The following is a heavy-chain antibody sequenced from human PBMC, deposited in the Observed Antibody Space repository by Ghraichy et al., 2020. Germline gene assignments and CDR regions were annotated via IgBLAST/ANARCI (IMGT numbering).Heavy chain of an antibody. CDR3: ARHSDSSGAWFDP. V-gene: IGHV4-39*01. J-gene: IGHJ5*02. D-gene: IGHD6-19*01. CDR2: VFYSGNT. Sequence: GSLRLSCTVSGGSISSISYYWGWIRQPPGKGLEWIGSVFYSGNTYYNPSLKSRLTISVDTSMNQFSLQLSSVTAADTAVYYCARHSDSSGAWFDPWGQGTLVTVSS. CDR1: GGSISSISYY.